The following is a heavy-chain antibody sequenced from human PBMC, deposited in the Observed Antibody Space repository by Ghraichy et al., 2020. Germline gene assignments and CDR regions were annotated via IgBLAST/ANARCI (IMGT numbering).Heavy chain of an antibody. V-gene: IGHV4-59*01. CDR2: IYYSGST. J-gene: IGHJ4*02. CDR1: GGSISSYY. Sequence: SETLSLTCTVSGGSISSYYWSWIRQPPGKGLEWIGYIYYSGSTNYNPSLKSRVTISVDKSKNQFSLKLSSVTAADTAMYYCARRGDYYDGSGYYYAFDYWGLGTLVTVSS. CDR3: ARRGDYYDGSGYYYAFDY. D-gene: IGHD3-22*01.